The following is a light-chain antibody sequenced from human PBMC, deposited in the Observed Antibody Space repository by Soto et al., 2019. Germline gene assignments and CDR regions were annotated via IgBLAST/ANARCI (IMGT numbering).Light chain of an antibody. CDR2: GNS. J-gene: IGLJ1*01. CDR3: QSYDRSLL. V-gene: IGLV1-40*01. Sequence: QSVLTQPPSVSGAPGQRVTISCTGSSSNIGAGYDVHWYQQLPGTAPKLLIYGNSNRPSGVPDRFSGSKSGTSASLAITGLQAEDEADYYCQSYDRSLLFGTGTKLTVL. CDR1: SSNIGAGYD.